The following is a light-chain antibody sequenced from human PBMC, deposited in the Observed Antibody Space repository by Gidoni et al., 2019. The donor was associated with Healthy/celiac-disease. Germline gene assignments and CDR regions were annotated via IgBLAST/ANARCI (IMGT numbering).Light chain of an antibody. CDR3: CSYAGSYHWV. CDR1: SSDVGGYNY. CDR2: DVS. V-gene: IGLV2-11*01. Sequence: TQPRSVSGSPGQSVPISCTGTSSDVGGYNYVSWYQQHPGKAPKLMIYDVSKRPSGVPDRFSGSKSGNTASLTISGLQAEDEADYYCCSYAGSYHWVFGGGTKLTVL. J-gene: IGLJ3*02.